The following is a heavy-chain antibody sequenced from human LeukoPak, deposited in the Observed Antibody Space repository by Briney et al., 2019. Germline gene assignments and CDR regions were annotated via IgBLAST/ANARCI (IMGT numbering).Heavy chain of an antibody. CDR3: ARGLYDFWSGYYGY. V-gene: IGHV1-8*03. CDR1: GYTLTSYD. D-gene: IGHD3-3*01. CDR2: MNPNSGNT. Sequence: ASVKVSCKASGYTLTSYDINWVRQATGQGLEWMGWMNPNSGNTGYAQKFQGRVTITRNTSISTAYMELSSLRSEDTAVYYCARGLYDFWSGYYGYWGQGTLVTVSS. J-gene: IGHJ4*02.